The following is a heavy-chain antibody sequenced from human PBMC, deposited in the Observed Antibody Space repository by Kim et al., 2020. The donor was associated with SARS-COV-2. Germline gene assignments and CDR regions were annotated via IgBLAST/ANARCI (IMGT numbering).Heavy chain of an antibody. CDR2: INHSGST. CDR1: GGSFSGYY. J-gene: IGHJ6*02. V-gene: IGHV4-34*01. D-gene: IGHD3-3*01. Sequence: SETLSLTCAVYGGSFSGYYWSWIRQPPGKGLEWIGEINHSGSTNYNPSLKSRVTISVDTSKNQFSLKLSSVTAADTAVYYCARSYDFWSGYYIIGGMDVWGQGTTVTVSS. CDR3: ARSYDFWSGYYIIGGMDV.